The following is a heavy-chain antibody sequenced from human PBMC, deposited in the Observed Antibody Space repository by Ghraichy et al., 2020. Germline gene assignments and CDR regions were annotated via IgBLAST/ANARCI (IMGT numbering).Heavy chain of an antibody. D-gene: IGHD3-10*01. CDR1: GVSISSYY. Sequence: SETLSLTCTVSGVSISSYYWSWIRQPPGKGLEWIGYTYYSGSILYNPSLKSRVTLSLDTSRNQFSLKLNSVTATDTAVYYCARDGLPTGVKLSGYNGMDVWGQGTTVTVSS. CDR3: ARDGLPTGVKLSGYNGMDV. J-gene: IGHJ6*02. CDR2: TYYSGSI. V-gene: IGHV4-59*01.